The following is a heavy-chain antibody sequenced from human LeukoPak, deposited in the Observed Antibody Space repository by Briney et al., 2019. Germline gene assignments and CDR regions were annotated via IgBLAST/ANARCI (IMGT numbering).Heavy chain of an antibody. Sequence: GGSLRLSCAASGFTFSSYGMHWVRQAPGKGLEWVAVISYDGSNKYYADSVKGRFTISRDNSKNTLYLQMNSLRAEDTAVYYCAKVGTQVYFDYWGQGTRVTVSS. CDR1: GFTFSSYG. V-gene: IGHV3-30*18. CDR2: ISYDGSNK. D-gene: IGHD1-1*01. J-gene: IGHJ4*02. CDR3: AKVGTQVYFDY.